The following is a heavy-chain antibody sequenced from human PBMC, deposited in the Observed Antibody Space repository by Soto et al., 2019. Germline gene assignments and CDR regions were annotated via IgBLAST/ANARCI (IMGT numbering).Heavy chain of an antibody. CDR2: IYYSGTT. J-gene: IGHJ4*02. D-gene: IGHD4-17*01. CDR1: GGSISGTTYY. V-gene: IGHV4-39*01. Sequence: ASETLSLTCNVSGGSISGTTYYWAWIRQPPGKGPEWIGSIYYSGTTYYKSSLKSRVTISVDASNNQFSLKVSSVTAADTAVYYCARHLEERRMATTPFDYWGQGTLVTVSS. CDR3: ARHLEERRMATTPFDY.